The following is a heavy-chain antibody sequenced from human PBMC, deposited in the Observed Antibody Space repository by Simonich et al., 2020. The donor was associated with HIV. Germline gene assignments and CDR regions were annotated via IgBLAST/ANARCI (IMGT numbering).Heavy chain of an antibody. CDR2: INHSGST. CDR3: ARLTAGGLGEYFQH. J-gene: IGHJ1*01. D-gene: IGHD6-13*01. V-gene: IGHV4-34*01. CDR1: GGSFSGYY. Sequence: QVQLQQWGAGLLKPSETLSLTCAVYGGSFSGYYWSWIRQPQGKGREWIGEINHSGSTNYNPSLKSRVTISVDTSKNQFSLKLSSVTAADTAVYYCARLTAGGLGEYFQHWGQGTLVTVSS.